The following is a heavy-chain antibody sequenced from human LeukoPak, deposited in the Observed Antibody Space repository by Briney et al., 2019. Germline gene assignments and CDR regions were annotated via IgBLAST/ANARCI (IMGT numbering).Heavy chain of an antibody. CDR1: GCSISNFF. V-gene: IGHV4-59*01. J-gene: IGHJ6*03. CDR3: ARFPGGAEYRHYYYMDV. Sequence: SETLSRTCTVSGCSISNFFWSWIRQPPGKGLECIGSIYYSGSTDYNPSLKSRVTISVDTSKNQFSLNLNSVTAADTAVYYCARFPGGAEYRHYYYMDVWGKGTTVTVSS. CDR2: IYYSGST. D-gene: IGHD1-14*01.